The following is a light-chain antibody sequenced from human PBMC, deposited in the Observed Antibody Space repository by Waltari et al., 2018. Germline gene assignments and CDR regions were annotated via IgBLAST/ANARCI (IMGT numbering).Light chain of an antibody. Sequence: QSALTQPASVSGSPGQSITIPCTGTSSDVGIYNYVPCYQQHPGKAPRLMIYDVSKRPSGISDRFSGSKSGNTASLTISGLQAEDEADYYCNSYTISSSYVFGTGTKVTVL. V-gene: IGLV2-14*03. J-gene: IGLJ1*01. CDR2: DVS. CDR1: SSDVGIYNY. CDR3: NSYTISSSYV.